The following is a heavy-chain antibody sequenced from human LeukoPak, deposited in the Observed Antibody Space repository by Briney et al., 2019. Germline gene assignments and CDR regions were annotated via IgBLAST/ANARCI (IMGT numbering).Heavy chain of an antibody. J-gene: IGHJ4*02. CDR1: GYTFIAYY. CDR2: INPSSGGT. V-gene: IGHV1-2*03. CDR3: AGQKDPRPIDY. Sequence: LEASVKVSCKASGYTFIAYYMHWVRQAPGQGLEWMGWINPSSGGTNYAQKFQGRVTMTRDTSISTAYMELSELRSDDTAVYYCAGQKDPRPIDYWGQGTLITVSS.